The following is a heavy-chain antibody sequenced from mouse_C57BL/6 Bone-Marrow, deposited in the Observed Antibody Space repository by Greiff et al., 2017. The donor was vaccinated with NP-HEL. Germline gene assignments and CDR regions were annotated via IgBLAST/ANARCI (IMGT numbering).Heavy chain of an antibody. CDR2: ISYSGST. Sequence: DVTLQESGPGMVTPSQSLSLTCTVTGYSITSGYDWHWIRHFPGNKLEWMGYISYSGSTNYNPSLKSRISITHDTSKNHFILKLNSVTTEETATYYGARGYYGSSYWFAYWGQGTLVTVSA. V-gene: IGHV3-1*01. J-gene: IGHJ3*01. D-gene: IGHD1-1*01. CDR1: GYSITSGYD. CDR3: ARGYYGSSYWFAY.